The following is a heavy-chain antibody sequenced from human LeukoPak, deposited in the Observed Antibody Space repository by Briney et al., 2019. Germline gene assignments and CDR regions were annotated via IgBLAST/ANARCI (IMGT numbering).Heavy chain of an antibody. CDR2: IHPNNGGT. V-gene: IGHV1-2*02. CDR1: GYTFTGYY. CDR3: ARGTNGAFDI. D-gene: IGHD2-8*01. J-gene: IGHJ3*02. Sequence: ASVKVSCKASGYTFTGYYMRWVRQAPGQGLEWLGWIHPNNGGTNYGQKFQGRVTMTRDTSISTAYMELSRLISDDTAVYYCARGTNGAFDIWGQGTMVTVSS.